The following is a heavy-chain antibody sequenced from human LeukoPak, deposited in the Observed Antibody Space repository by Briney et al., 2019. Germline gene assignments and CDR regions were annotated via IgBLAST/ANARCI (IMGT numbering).Heavy chain of an antibody. V-gene: IGHV1-8*03. CDR2: MNPNSGNT. Sequence: ASVKVSCKASGYTFTSYDINWVRQATGQGLEWMGWMNPNSGNTGYAQKFQGRVTITRNTSISTAYMELSSLRAEDTAVYYCATTGSGSYYDYWGQGTLVTVSS. J-gene: IGHJ4*02. D-gene: IGHD1-26*01. CDR3: ATTGSGSYYDY. CDR1: GYTFTSYD.